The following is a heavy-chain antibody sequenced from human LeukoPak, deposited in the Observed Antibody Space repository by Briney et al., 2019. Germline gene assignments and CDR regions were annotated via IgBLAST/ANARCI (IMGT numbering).Heavy chain of an antibody. CDR1: GFTFSNHG. CDR3: AKDDAWLRFGE. D-gene: IGHD3-10*01. Sequence: GGSLRLSCAASGFTFSNHGTNWVRQAPGKGLEWVSGISPSGDITYYADSVKGRFTISRDNSKNTLYLEVISLTAEDTAVYYCAKDDAWLRFGEWSQGTLVTVSS. CDR2: ISPSGDIT. V-gene: IGHV3-23*01. J-gene: IGHJ4*02.